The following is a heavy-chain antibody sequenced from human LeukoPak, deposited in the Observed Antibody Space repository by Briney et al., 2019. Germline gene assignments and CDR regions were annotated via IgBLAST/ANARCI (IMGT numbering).Heavy chain of an antibody. CDR2: MSPNSGDT. Sequence: ASVKVSCKASGYTFTSYDFNWVRQATGQRPEWMGWMSPNSGDTGYAQKFQDRVTMTRNTSISTAYMELSSLRSDDTAVYYCASGTPYSSSSMGYWGQGTLVTVSS. CDR3: ASGTPYSSSSMGY. CDR1: GYTFTSYD. D-gene: IGHD6-6*01. V-gene: IGHV1-8*01. J-gene: IGHJ4*02.